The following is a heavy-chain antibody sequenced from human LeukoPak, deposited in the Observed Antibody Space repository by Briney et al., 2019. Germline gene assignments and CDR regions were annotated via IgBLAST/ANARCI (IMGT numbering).Heavy chain of an antibody. Sequence: PGGSLRLSCAASGFTFSTYWMHWVRQAPGKGLLWVSRANSDGSSTTYADSVKGRFTISRDNAKNTLYLQMNRLSPDDTAVYYCAGNPGRYNYGVLDYWGQGTLVTVSS. CDR1: GFTFSTYW. CDR2: ANSDGSST. V-gene: IGHV3-74*01. D-gene: IGHD2-8*01. CDR3: AGNPGRYNYGVLDY. J-gene: IGHJ4*02.